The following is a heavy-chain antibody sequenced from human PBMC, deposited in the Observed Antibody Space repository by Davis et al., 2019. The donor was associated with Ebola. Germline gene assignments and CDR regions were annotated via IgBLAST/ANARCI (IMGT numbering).Heavy chain of an antibody. CDR2: ISYDGSNK. CDR3: ARVVVGALY. D-gene: IGHD2-21*01. CDR1: GFTFSSYA. V-gene: IGHV3-30-3*01. Sequence: GESLKISCAASGFTFSSYAMHWVRQAPGKGLEWVAVISYDGSNKYYADSVKGRFTISRDNAKNSLYLQMNSLRAEDTAVYYCARVVVGALYWGQGTLVTVSS. J-gene: IGHJ4*02.